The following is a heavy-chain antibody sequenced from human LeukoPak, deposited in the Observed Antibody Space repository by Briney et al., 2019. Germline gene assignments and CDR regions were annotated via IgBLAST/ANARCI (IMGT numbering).Heavy chain of an antibody. Sequence: GGSLRLSCAASGFTFDDYAMHWVRQAPGKGLEWVSLISGDAYSTYYADSLKGRFTISRDNSKNSLYLQMNSLRPEDTALYYCAKDRGWAIDWGQGSLVTVSS. CDR2: ISGDAYST. CDR3: AKDRGWAID. V-gene: IGHV3-43*02. D-gene: IGHD1-26*01. CDR1: GFTFDDYA. J-gene: IGHJ4*02.